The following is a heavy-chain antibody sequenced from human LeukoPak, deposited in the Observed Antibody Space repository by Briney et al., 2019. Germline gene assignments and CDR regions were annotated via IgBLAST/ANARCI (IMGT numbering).Heavy chain of an antibody. V-gene: IGHV1-69*13. J-gene: IGHJ4*02. CDR1: GGTFSSYA. Sequence: GASVKVSCKASGGTFSSYAISWVRQAPGQGLEWMGGIIPIFGTANYAQKFQGRVTITADESTSTAYTELSSLRSEDTAVYYCARGGPTYYYDSSGYQASFDYWGQGTLVTVSS. D-gene: IGHD3-22*01. CDR3: ARGGPTYYYDSSGYQASFDY. CDR2: IIPIFGTA.